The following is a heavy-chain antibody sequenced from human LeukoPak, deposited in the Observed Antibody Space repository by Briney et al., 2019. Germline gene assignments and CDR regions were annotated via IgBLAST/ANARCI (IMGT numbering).Heavy chain of an antibody. CDR1: GGSFSGYY. V-gene: IGHV4-34*01. CDR3: ARGRSYDFWSGRKKYYFDY. J-gene: IGHJ4*02. CDR2: INHSGST. D-gene: IGHD3-3*01. Sequence: SETLSLTCAVYGGSFSGYYWSWIRQPPGKGLEWIGEINHSGSTNYNPSLKSRVTVSVHTSKNQFSLKLSSVTAADTAVYYCARGRSYDFWSGRKKYYFDYWGQGTLVTVSS.